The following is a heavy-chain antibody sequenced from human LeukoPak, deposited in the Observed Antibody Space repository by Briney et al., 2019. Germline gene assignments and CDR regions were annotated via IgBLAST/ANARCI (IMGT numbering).Heavy chain of an antibody. Sequence: SVKVPCKASGFTFTSSAMQWVRQARGQRLEWLGWIVVGSGNTNYAQKFQERVTITRDMSTSTAYMELSSLRSEDTAVYYCARALDSSGYYTVTTSSFDYWGQGTLVTVSS. CDR1: GFTFTSSA. CDR2: IVVGSGNT. CDR3: ARALDSSGYYTVTTSSFDY. D-gene: IGHD3-22*01. V-gene: IGHV1-58*02. J-gene: IGHJ4*02.